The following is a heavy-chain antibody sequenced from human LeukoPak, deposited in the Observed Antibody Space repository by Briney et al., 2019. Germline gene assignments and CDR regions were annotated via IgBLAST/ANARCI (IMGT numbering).Heavy chain of an antibody. J-gene: IGHJ5*02. CDR2: INPNSGGT. V-gene: IGHV1-2*02. Sequence: ASVKVSCEASGYTFTGYYVHWVRQAPGQGLEWMGWINPNSGGTNYAQKFQGRVTMTRDTSISTAYMELSSLRSDDTAVYYCVRDDVSPWGQGTLVTVSA. CDR3: VRDDVSP. CDR1: GYTFTGYY.